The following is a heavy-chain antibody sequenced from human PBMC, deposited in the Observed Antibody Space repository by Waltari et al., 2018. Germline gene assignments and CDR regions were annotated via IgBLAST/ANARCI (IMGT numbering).Heavy chain of an antibody. D-gene: IGHD2-15*01. CDR1: GFTFDDYA. J-gene: IGHJ6*03. V-gene: IGHV3-9*01. CDR2: ISWNSGSI. Sequence: EVQLVESGGGLVQPGRSLRLSCAASGFTFDDYAMHWVRQAPGKGLEWVSGISWNSGSIGYADSGKGRFTISRDNAKNSLYLQMNSLRAEDTALYYCAKDASYCSGGSCYSKDYYYYYMDVWGKGTTVTVSS. CDR3: AKDASYCSGGSCYSKDYYYYYMDV.